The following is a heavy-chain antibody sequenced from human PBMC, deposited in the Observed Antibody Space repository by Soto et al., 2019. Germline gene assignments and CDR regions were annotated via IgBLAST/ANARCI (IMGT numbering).Heavy chain of an antibody. CDR3: VRLDVDSSSWLYLHY. CDR2: IYYIGST. V-gene: IGHV4-59*01. CDR1: GDSISSYY. Sequence: SDTLCLTCTVSGDSISSYYWSWVRQPPGKGLEWIGYIYYIGSTDYNPSLKSRVTISVDTSKNQFSLKMRSVTAADTAVYYCVRLDVDSSSWLYLHYWGQGTLVTVSS. D-gene: IGHD6-6*01. J-gene: IGHJ4*02.